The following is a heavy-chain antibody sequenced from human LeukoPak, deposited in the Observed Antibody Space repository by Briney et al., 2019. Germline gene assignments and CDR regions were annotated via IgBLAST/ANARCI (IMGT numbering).Heavy chain of an antibody. J-gene: IGHJ4*02. CDR2: ITGGSTTK. Sequence: GGSLRLSCPASGFTFSYYEMIWVRQAPGKGLEWVSYITGGSTTKNYADSVKGRFTISRDNAKNSLYLQMNSLRAEDTAIYYCARDGDIAVATAPYYFDYWGQGILVTVSS. CDR1: GFTFSYYE. D-gene: IGHD6-19*01. CDR3: ARDGDIAVATAPYYFDY. V-gene: IGHV3-48*03.